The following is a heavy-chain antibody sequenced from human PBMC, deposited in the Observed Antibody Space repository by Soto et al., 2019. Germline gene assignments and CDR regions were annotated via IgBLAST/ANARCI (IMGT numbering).Heavy chain of an antibody. CDR2: IWYDGSHK. D-gene: IGHD2-2*02. CDR1: GFTFSSYG. Sequence: GGSLRLSCAASGFTFSSYGMYWVRQAPGKGLEWVALIWYDGSHKDYLDSVKGRFTISRDNSKNTLYLQMNSLRAEDTAVYYCARDRGYCSSTSCYTDYYYDLDVWGQGTTVTVSS. J-gene: IGHJ6*02. V-gene: IGHV3-33*01. CDR3: ARDRGYCSSTSCYTDYYYDLDV.